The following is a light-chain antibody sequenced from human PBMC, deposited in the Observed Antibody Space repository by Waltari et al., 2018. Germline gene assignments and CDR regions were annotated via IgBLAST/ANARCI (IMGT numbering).Light chain of an antibody. V-gene: IGLV2-14*03. CDR1: SRDVGNSNS. Sequence: QSALTQPASVSGSPGQSVTISCTGTSRDVGNSNSVSWYQAHPGQGPKVIIYDVSDRPSEVSARFSGSKSGNTASLTISGLQAEDEADYYCSSESSEKVVVFGGGTKVTVL. CDR2: DVS. CDR3: SSESSEKVVV. J-gene: IGLJ3*02.